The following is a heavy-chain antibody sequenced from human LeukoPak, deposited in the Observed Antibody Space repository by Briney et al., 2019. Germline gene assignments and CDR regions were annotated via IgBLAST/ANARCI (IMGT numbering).Heavy chain of an antibody. J-gene: IGHJ3*02. CDR1: GFTVSSNY. Sequence: GGSLRLSCAASGFTVSSNYMSWVRQAPGKGLEWVSLISWDGGSTYYADSVKGRFAISRDNSKNSLYLQMNSLRAEDTALYYCAKDMEYCSGGSCYGDGGAFDIWGQGTMVTVSS. CDR3: AKDMEYCSGGSCYGDGGAFDI. D-gene: IGHD2-15*01. V-gene: IGHV3-43D*03. CDR2: ISWDGGST.